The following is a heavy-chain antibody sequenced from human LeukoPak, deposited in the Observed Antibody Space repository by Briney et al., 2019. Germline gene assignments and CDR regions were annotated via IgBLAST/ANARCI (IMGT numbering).Heavy chain of an antibody. V-gene: IGHV1-8*01. CDR3: ARRDGSGSYSYYYYGMDV. J-gene: IGHJ6*02. Sequence: ASVKVSCKASGYTFTSYDINWVRQATGQGLEWMGWMNPNSGNTGYAQKLQGRVTMTRNTSISTAYMELSSLRAEDTAVYYCARRDGSGSYSYYYYGMDVWGQGTTVTVSS. CDR2: MNPNSGNT. D-gene: IGHD3-10*01. CDR1: GYTFTSYD.